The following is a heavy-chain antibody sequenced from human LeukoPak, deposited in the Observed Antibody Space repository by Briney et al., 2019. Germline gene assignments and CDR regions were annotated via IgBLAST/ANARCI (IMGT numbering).Heavy chain of an antibody. CDR1: GFTLSSYS. CDR3: AKDEGRPEY. V-gene: IGHV3-48*02. Sequence: GGSLRLSCVVSGFTLSSYSMNWVRQPPGKGLECVAHISRSGENVQYADSVKGRFTISRDIAKNSLYLQMNSLRDEDTAVYYCAKDEGRPEYWGQGTLVTVSS. J-gene: IGHJ4*02. CDR2: ISRSGENV.